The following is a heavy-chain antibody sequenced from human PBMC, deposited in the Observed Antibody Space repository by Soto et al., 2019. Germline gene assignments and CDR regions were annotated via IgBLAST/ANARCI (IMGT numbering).Heavy chain of an antibody. D-gene: IGHD4-17*01. Sequence: GGSLRLSCAASGFIFTNAWMSWVRQAPGKGLEWVGRIRSNIDGGTTDYAAPVKGRFTISRDDSTKTLCLQMSSLETEDTAVYYCTTDPSYMTTYTGGMDVWGPGTTVTVYS. J-gene: IGHJ6*02. V-gene: IGHV3-15*01. CDR3: TTDPSYMTTYTGGMDV. CDR1: GFIFTNAW. CDR2: IRSNIDGGTT.